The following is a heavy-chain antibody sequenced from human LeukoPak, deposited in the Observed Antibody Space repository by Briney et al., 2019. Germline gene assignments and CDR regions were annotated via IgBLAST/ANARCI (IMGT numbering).Heavy chain of an antibody. V-gene: IGHV4-39*07. CDR1: GVSITATDHF. D-gene: IGHD3-22*01. CDR2: VYHTGSS. CDR3: ARDRSPASSGYSYFDY. Sequence: PSETLSLTCIVSGVSITATDHFWGWIRQPPGKGLEWMGNVYHTGSSYYNPSLKSRVTISVDTSKSQFSLKLSSVTAADTAVYYCARDRSPASSGYSYFDYWGQGTLVTVSS. J-gene: IGHJ4*02.